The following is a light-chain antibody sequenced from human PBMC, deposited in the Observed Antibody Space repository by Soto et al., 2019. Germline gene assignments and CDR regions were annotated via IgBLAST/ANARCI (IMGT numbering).Light chain of an antibody. Sequence: EIVLTQSPVTLSLSPGERATISCRASQSVTSTYLAWYQQKPGQSPRLIIYGGSTRASGFPDRFSGGGSRTDFTLTISSLEPEDSAVYYCHCQQFDSSRVYSFGQGTKGDIK. CDR1: QSVTSTY. CDR3: QQFDSSRVYS. V-gene: IGKV3-20*01. CDR2: GGS. J-gene: IGKJ2*03.